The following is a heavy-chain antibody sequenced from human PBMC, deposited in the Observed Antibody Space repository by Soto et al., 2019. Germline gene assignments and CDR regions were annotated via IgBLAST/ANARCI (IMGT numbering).Heavy chain of an antibody. Sequence: EVQLVESGGGLVQPGGSLRLSCVVSGFTFSSYWMHWVRQAPGKGLVWVSRINNDGSSTSYADSVKGRFTISRDNAKNTLYLQMNSLRTEDTAVYYCARDSAGWYGGFDYWGQGTVVTVSS. CDR1: GFTFSSYW. J-gene: IGHJ4*02. V-gene: IGHV3-74*01. CDR3: ARDSAGWYGGFDY. CDR2: INNDGSST. D-gene: IGHD6-19*01.